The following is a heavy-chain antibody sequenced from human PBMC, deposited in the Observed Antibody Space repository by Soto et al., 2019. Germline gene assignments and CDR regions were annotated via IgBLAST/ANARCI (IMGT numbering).Heavy chain of an antibody. V-gene: IGHV4-4*02. Sequence: QVQLQESGPGLVKPSVTLSLTCAVSGDSISSSNWWSWVRHTPGKGLEWIGEIYHGGTTNYNPSLKSRVTISVDKSKNQFSLKVSSVTAADTAVYYCARGSCSGGSCYSAANWFDPWGQGTLVTVSS. CDR1: GDSISSSNW. J-gene: IGHJ5*02. CDR2: IYHGGTT. CDR3: ARGSCSGGSCYSAANWFDP. D-gene: IGHD2-15*01.